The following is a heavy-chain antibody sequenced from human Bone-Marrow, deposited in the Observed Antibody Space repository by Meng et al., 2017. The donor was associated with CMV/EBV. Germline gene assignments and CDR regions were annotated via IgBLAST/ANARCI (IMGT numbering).Heavy chain of an antibody. V-gene: IGHV1-18*01. Sequence: ASVKVSCKASGYTFTSFGISWVRQAPGQGLEWMGWISGYTGNISYAQKFQGRVTITKDTSTSTAYMDLGSLTYDDTAVYYWARDVLGLGNPPLGFDPWGQGTLVTVSS. D-gene: IGHD4-23*01. J-gene: IGHJ5*02. CDR3: ARDVLGLGNPPLGFDP. CDR2: ISGYTGNI. CDR1: GYTFTSFG.